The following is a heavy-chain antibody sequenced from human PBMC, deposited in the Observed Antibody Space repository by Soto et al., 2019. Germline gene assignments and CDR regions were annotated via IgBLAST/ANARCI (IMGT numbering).Heavy chain of an antibody. J-gene: IGHJ5*02. D-gene: IGHD6-19*01. V-gene: IGHV1-3*01. CDR1: GYTFTSYA. CDR2: INAGNGNT. Sequence: QVQLVQSGAEVKKPGASVKVSCKASGYTFTSYAMHWVRQAPGQRLEWMGWINAGNGNTKYSQKFQGRVTITRDTSASTAYMELSSLRSEDTAVYFCARDSGWSYNWFDPWGQGTLVTVSS. CDR3: ARDSGWSYNWFDP.